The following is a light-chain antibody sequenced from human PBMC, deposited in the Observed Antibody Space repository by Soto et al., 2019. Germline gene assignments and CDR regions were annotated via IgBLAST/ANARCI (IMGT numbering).Light chain of an antibody. J-gene: IGLJ2*01. CDR3: GTWDTSLRAVV. V-gene: IGLV1-51*02. CDR2: ENN. CDR1: SSNIENNY. Sequence: QSVLTQPPSVSAAPGQRVAISCSGSSSNIENNYVSWYQHLPGTAPKLLIYENNKRPSGIPDRFSGSKSGTSATLGITGLQAGDEADYHCGTWDTSLRAVVFGGGTKLTVL.